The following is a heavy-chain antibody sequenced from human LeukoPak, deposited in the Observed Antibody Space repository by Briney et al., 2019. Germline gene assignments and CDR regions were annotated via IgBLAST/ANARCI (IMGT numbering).Heavy chain of an antibody. J-gene: IGHJ4*02. V-gene: IGHV1-69*05. D-gene: IGHD3-22*01. CDR1: GGTFSSYA. CDR2: IIPIFGTA. Sequence: SVTVSCKASGGTFSSYASSWVRQAPGQGLEWMGGIIPIFGTANYAQKFQGRVTITTDESTSTAYMELSSLRSEDTAVYYCATPGHYYDSSGYLWGQGTLVTVSS. CDR3: ATPGHYYDSSGYL.